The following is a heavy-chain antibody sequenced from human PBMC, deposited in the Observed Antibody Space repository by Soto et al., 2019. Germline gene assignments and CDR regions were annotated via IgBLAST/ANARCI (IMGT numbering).Heavy chain of an antibody. Sequence: PGGVPRLSCETSGFSFSVYGMHWVRQAPGKGLEWVAVIWYDASKQFYAASVEGRFTISRDNSKAILYLQMNSLRAEDTAVYYCAAWAEGATEVHWGQGTLVTVSS. J-gene: IGHJ4*02. V-gene: IGHV3-33*01. CDR2: IWYDASKQ. D-gene: IGHD2-15*01. CDR1: GFSFSVYG. CDR3: AAWAEGATEVH.